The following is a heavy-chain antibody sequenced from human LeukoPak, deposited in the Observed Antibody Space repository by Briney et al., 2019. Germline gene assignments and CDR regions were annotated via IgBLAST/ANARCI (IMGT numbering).Heavy chain of an antibody. CDR1: GGSFSGYY. D-gene: IGHD2-2*02. CDR2: INHSGST. V-gene: IGHV4-34*01. Sequence: PSETLSLTCAVYGGSFSGYYWSWIRQPPGKGLEWIGEINHSGSTNYNPSLKSRVTISVDTSKNQFSLKLSSVTVADTAVYYCARGGCSSTSCYTGSWFDPWGQGTLVTVSS. CDR3: ARGGCSSTSCYTGSWFDP. J-gene: IGHJ5*02.